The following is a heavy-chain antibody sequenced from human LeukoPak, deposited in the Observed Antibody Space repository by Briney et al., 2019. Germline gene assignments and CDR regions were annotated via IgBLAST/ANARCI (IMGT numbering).Heavy chain of an antibody. J-gene: IGHJ5*02. V-gene: IGHV1-8*01. D-gene: IGHD2-8*02. CDR3: ARDYGVVYAIRWFDP. CDR1: GYTFTSYD. CDR2: MNPNSGNT. Sequence: SSVKVSCKASGYTFTSYDINWVRQATGQGLEWMGWMNPNSGNTGYAQKFQGRVTMTRNTSISTAYMELSSLRSEDTAVYYCARDYGVVYAIRWFDPWGQGTLVTVSS.